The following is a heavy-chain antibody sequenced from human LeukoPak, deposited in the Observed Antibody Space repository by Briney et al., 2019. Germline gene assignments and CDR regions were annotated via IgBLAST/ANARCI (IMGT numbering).Heavy chain of an antibody. CDR2: IYSGGST. CDR3: ARVVDHDYGDYYLDY. V-gene: IGHV3-53*01. Sequence: GGSLRLSCAASGFTVSSSDMSWVRQAPGKGLECISVIYSGGSTDYADSVKGRLTISRDNSKNTLYLQMNSLRAEDTAVYYCARVVDHDYGDYYLDYWGQGTLVTVSS. J-gene: IGHJ4*02. CDR1: GFTVSSSD. D-gene: IGHD4-17*01.